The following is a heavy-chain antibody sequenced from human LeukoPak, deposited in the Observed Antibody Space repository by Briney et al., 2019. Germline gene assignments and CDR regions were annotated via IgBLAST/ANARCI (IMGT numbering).Heavy chain of an antibody. V-gene: IGHV4-4*07. CDR2: IYSSGST. D-gene: IGHD2-15*01. CDR3: ARDVVGAASNYVDY. CDR1: GGSISSYY. J-gene: IGHJ4*02. Sequence: PSETLSLTCTVSGGSISSYYWSWIRQPAGKGLEWIGRIYSSGSTNYNPSLKSRVTMSVDTSKNQFSLMLSYVTAPATAVHYWARDVVGAASNYVDYWGQGTLVTVSS.